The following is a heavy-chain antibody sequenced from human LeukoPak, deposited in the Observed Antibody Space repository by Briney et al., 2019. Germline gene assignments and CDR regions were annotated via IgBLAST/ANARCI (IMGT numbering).Heavy chain of an antibody. CDR2: ISGSGGTT. Sequence: PGGSLRLSCAASGFTFSSYAMSWVCQAPGQGLEWVSAISGSGGTTYHADSVKGRFSISRDNSKNTLFLQMTSLRAEDTAIYFCAKAADSSWFRGLDYWGQGTLVTVSS. D-gene: IGHD6-13*01. V-gene: IGHV3-23*01. J-gene: IGHJ4*02. CDR3: AKAADSSWFRGLDY. CDR1: GFTFSSYA.